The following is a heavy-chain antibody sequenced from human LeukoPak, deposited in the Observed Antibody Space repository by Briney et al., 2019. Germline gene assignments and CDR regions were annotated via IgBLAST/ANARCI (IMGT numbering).Heavy chain of an antibody. Sequence: VASVKVSCKASGGTFSSYAISWVRQAPGQGLEWMGGIIPIFGTANYAQKFQGRVTITADESTSTAYMELSSLRSEDTAVYCCASSPYGSGILQHPDYWGQGTLVTVSS. CDR1: GGTFSSYA. CDR3: ASSPYGSGILQHPDY. V-gene: IGHV1-69*01. CDR2: IIPIFGTA. D-gene: IGHD3-10*01. J-gene: IGHJ4*02.